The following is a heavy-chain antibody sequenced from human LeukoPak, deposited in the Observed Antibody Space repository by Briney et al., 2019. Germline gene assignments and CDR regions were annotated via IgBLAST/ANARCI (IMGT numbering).Heavy chain of an antibody. Sequence: GASVKVSCKASGYTFTDYNIHWVRQAPGQGLEWMGWINPNHGGTNYAANFQGRVRMIRDTSTSTAYMDLSRLRFDDTAVYYCARDGGDIEVVLAATGYYFYMDVWGEGTTVTIS. CDR2: INPNHGGT. J-gene: IGHJ6*03. V-gene: IGHV1-2*02. CDR3: ARDGGDIEVVLAATGYYFYMDV. D-gene: IGHD2-15*01. CDR1: GYTFTDYN.